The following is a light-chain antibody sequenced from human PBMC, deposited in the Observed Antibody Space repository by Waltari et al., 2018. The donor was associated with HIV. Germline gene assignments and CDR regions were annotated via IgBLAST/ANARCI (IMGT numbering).Light chain of an antibody. Sequence: SSELTQDPAVSVALGQTVRITCQGDSLRSYYASWYQQKPGQAPLLVVYGNDKRPSGIPDRFSGSSSGNTASLTITGAQAEDEADYYCNSRDSSGHHLVFATGTKVTVL. CDR1: SLRSYY. CDR3: NSRDSSGHHLV. V-gene: IGLV3-19*01. CDR2: GND. J-gene: IGLJ1*01.